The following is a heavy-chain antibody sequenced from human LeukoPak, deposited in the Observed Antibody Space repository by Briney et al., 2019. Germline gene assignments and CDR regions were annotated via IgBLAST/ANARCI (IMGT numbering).Heavy chain of an antibody. J-gene: IGHJ4*02. Sequence: SETLSLTCTVSGGSISSGGYYWSWIRRHPGKGLEWIGYIYYSGSTYYNPSLKSRVTISVDTSKNQFSLKLSSVTAADTAVYYCARVGYYGSGSYYNVWGQGTLVTVSS. D-gene: IGHD3-10*01. V-gene: IGHV4-31*03. CDR2: IYYSGST. CDR1: GGSISSGGYY. CDR3: ARVGYYGSGSYYNV.